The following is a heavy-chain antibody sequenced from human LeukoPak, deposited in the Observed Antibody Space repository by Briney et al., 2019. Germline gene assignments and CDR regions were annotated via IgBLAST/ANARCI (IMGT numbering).Heavy chain of an antibody. CDR2: IYYSGST. CDR1: GGSISSYY. J-gene: IGHJ2*01. CDR3: ARANYGDYGYWYFDF. D-gene: IGHD4-17*01. V-gene: IGHV4-59*01. Sequence: SETLSLTCTVSGGSISSYYWSWIRQPPGKGLEWIGYIYYSGSTNYNPSLKSRVTISVDTSKNQFSLKLSSVTAADTAVYYCARANYGDYGYWYFDFWGRGTLVTVSS.